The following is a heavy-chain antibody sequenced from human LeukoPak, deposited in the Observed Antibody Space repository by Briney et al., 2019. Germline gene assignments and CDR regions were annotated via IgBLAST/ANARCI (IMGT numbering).Heavy chain of an antibody. Sequence: GGSLRLSCAASGFTVSSNYMSWVRQAPGKGLEWVSVIYSGGSTYYADSVKGRFTISRDNSKNTLYLQMNSLRAEDTAVYYCARGCGSSWLDAFDIWGQGTMVTVSS. J-gene: IGHJ3*02. CDR1: GFTVSSNY. CDR2: IYSGGST. D-gene: IGHD6-13*01. V-gene: IGHV3-66*01. CDR3: ARGCGSSWLDAFDI.